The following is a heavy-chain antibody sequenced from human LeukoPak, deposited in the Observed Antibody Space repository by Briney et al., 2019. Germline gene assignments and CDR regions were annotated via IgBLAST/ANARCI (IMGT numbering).Heavy chain of an antibody. V-gene: IGHV4-59*08. D-gene: IGHD3-3*01. Sequence: SETLSLTCTVSGGSISSYYWSWIRQPPGKGLEWIGYIYYSGSTNYNPSLKSRVTISVDTSKNQFSLKLSSVTAADTAVYYCARHSHDFWGGYYVDYWGQGTLVTVSS. CDR1: GGSISSYY. CDR2: IYYSGST. CDR3: ARHSHDFWGGYYVDY. J-gene: IGHJ4*02.